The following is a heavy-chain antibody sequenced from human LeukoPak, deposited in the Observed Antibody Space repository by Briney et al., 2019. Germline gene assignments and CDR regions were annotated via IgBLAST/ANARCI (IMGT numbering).Heavy chain of an antibody. V-gene: IGHV3-48*03. J-gene: IGHJ4*02. CDR3: ARGFCSSGTYYVGDY. CDR1: GFTFSSYE. D-gene: IGHD1-26*01. CDR2: ISSSGSTI. Sequence: PGGSLRLSCAASGFTFSSYEVNWVRQAPGKGLEWVSYISSSGSTIYYADSVKGRFTISRDNAKNSLYLQMNSLRAEDTAVYYCARGFCSSGTYYVGDYWGQGTLATVSS.